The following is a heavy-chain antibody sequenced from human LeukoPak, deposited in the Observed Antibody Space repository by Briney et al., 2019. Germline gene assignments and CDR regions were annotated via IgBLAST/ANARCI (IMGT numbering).Heavy chain of an antibody. CDR1: GYTFSGYY. J-gene: IGHJ4*02. D-gene: IGHD3-22*01. CDR3: ARALRYDDSSGYYAY. Sequence: ASVKVSCKGSGYTFSGYYMHWVRQAPGQGLEWMGWINYNSGATNYAQALQGRVTMTRDTSITIFYMELGSLRSDDTAVYYCARALRYDDSSGYYAYWGQGTLVTVSS. V-gene: IGHV1-2*02. CDR2: INYNSGAT.